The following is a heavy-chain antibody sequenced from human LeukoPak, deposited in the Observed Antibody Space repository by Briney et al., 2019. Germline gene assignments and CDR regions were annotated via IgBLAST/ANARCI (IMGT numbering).Heavy chain of an antibody. CDR1: GFTFKNYA. D-gene: IGHD4-17*01. CDR2: ISGGGETT. J-gene: IGHJ4*02. Sequence: GGSLRLPCSASGFTFKNYALNWVRQAPGKGLEWGSSISGGGETTYYADSAKGRFTISRDNSQNTLYLQMNSLRAEDTAVYYCARDYADYVGYFFFDYWGQGTLVTVSS. CDR3: ARDYADYVGYFFFDY. V-gene: IGHV3-23*01.